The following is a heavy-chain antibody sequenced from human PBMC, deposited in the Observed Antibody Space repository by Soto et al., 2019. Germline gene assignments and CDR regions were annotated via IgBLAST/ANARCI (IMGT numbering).Heavy chain of an antibody. D-gene: IGHD6-19*01. CDR2: IYPGDSDT. J-gene: IGHJ4*02. CDR3: AKDLRSPIAVRNFNY. Sequence: GESLKISCKGSGYSFTSYWIGWVRQMPGKGLEWMGIIYPGDSDTRYSPSFQGQVTISADKSISTAYLQMNSLRAEDTAVYYCAKDLRSPIAVRNFNYWGQGTLVTVSS. V-gene: IGHV5-51*01. CDR1: GYSFTSYW.